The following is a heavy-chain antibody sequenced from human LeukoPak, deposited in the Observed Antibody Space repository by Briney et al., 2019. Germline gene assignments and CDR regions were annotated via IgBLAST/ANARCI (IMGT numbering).Heavy chain of an antibody. Sequence: GGSLRLSCAASGFTFSSYSMNWVRQAPGKGLEWVSFISSSSSYIYYADSVKGRFTISRDNAKNSLYLQMNSLRAEDTAVYYCARVPARNYDFWSGYYEFDYWGQGTLVTVSS. CDR2: ISSSSSYI. V-gene: IGHV3-21*01. D-gene: IGHD3-3*01. CDR1: GFTFSSYS. CDR3: ARVPARNYDFWSGYYEFDY. J-gene: IGHJ4*02.